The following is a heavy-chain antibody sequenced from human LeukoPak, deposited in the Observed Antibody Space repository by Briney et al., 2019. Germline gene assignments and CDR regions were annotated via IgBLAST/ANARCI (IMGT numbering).Heavy chain of an antibody. V-gene: IGHV3-33*01. Sequence: PGGSLRLSCAASGFTFSSYGMHWVRQALGKGLEWVAVIWYDGSNKYYPDSVQGRFTISRDNSKNTLYLQVNSLRAEDTAVYYCARDRSMSGWYIDLWGRGTLVTVSS. J-gene: IGHJ2*01. CDR2: IWYDGSNK. CDR1: GFTFSSYG. CDR3: ARDRSMSGWYIDL. D-gene: IGHD2/OR15-2a*01.